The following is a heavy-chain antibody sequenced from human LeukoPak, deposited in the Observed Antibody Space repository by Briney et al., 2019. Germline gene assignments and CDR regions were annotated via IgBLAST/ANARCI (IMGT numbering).Heavy chain of an antibody. CDR3: ARGGTGAFDF. Sequence: PGGSLRLSCAASGFTFSSYAMSWVRQAPGKGLEWVSYISSTSAYTNYADSVKGRFTISRDNANNSLYLQMNGLRAEDTAIYYCARGGTGAFDFWGQGTLVTVSS. CDR2: ISSTSAYT. V-gene: IGHV3-21*05. J-gene: IGHJ4*02. CDR1: GFTFSSYA. D-gene: IGHD2-8*02.